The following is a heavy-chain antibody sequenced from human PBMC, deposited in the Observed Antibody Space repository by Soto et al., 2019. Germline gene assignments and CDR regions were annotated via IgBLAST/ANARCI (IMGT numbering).Heavy chain of an antibody. CDR3: AREAPGVGRFYFDY. CDR2: IYYSGST. D-gene: IGHD3-10*01. Sequence: QVQLQESGPGLVKPSQTLSLTCTVSGGSISSGDYYWSWIRQPPGKGLEWIGYIYYSGSTYYNPSLKSRVTISVDTSKNKCSLKQSSVTAADTAVYYCAREAPGVGRFYFDYWGQGTLVTVSS. CDR1: GGSISSGDYY. J-gene: IGHJ4*02. V-gene: IGHV4-30-4*01.